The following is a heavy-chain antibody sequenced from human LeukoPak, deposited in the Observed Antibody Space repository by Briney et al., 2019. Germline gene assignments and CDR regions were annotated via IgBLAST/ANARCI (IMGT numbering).Heavy chain of an antibody. CDR2: INHSGST. CDR3: ARGNSQYYDFWSGYHPFDI. Sequence: SETLSLTCAVYGGSFSGYYWSWIRQPPGKGLEWIGEINHSGSTNYNPSLKSRVIISVDTSKNQFSLKLSSVTAADTAVYYCARGNSQYYDFWSGYHPFDIWGQGTMVTVSS. J-gene: IGHJ3*02. D-gene: IGHD3-3*01. CDR1: GGSFSGYY. V-gene: IGHV4-34*01.